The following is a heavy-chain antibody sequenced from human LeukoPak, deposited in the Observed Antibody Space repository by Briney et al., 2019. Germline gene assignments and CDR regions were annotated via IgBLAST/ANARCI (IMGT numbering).Heavy chain of an antibody. CDR2: INPNSGGT. D-gene: IGHD5-12*01. J-gene: IGHJ6*02. CDR1: GYTFTGYY. CDR3: ARARPETLVATITYNYGMDV. Sequence: ASVKVSCKASGYTFTGYYMHWVRQAPGQGLEWMGWINPNSGGTNYAQKFQGWVTMTRDTSISTAYMELSRLRSDDTAVYYCARARPETLVATITYNYGMDVWGQGTTVTVSS. V-gene: IGHV1-2*04.